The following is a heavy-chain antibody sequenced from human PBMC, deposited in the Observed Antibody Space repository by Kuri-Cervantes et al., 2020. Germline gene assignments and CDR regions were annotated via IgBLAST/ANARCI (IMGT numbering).Heavy chain of an antibody. Sequence: GSLRLSCAVYGGSFSDYYWSWIRQPPGKGLEWIGEINHSGSTNYNPSLKSRVTISVDTSKNQFSLKLSSVTAADTAVYYCARDQRYGEQYYYYYYGMDVWGQGTTVTVSS. V-gene: IGHV4-34*01. D-gene: IGHD4-17*01. CDR3: ARDQRYGEQYYYYYYGMDV. CDR2: INHSGST. CDR1: GGSFSDYY. J-gene: IGHJ6*02.